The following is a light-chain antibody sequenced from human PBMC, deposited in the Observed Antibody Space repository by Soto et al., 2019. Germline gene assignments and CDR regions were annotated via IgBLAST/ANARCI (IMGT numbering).Light chain of an antibody. Sequence: EIVLTQSPVTLSLSPGERATLSCRASQSVSSSYLAWYQQKPGQGPRLLIYGASNRATGIPDRFSGSGSGTDFTLTISRLEPEDFAVYHCQQYGSSGTFGQGTKVDIK. V-gene: IGKV3-20*01. CDR3: QQYGSSGT. CDR2: GAS. J-gene: IGKJ1*01. CDR1: QSVSSSY.